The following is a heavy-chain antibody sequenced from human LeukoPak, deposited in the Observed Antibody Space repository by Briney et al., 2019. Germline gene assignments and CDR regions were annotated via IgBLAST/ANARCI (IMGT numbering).Heavy chain of an antibody. Sequence: RGSPRLSCAASGFTSTSYSMNWVRHAPGAGLGWVSSISSSSSYIYYADSVKGRFTISRDNAKNSLYLQMNSLRAEDTAVYYCERDQSYFDYWGQGTLVTVSS. CDR1: GFTSTSYS. J-gene: IGHJ4*02. CDR3: ERDQSYFDY. V-gene: IGHV3-21*01. CDR2: ISSSSSYI.